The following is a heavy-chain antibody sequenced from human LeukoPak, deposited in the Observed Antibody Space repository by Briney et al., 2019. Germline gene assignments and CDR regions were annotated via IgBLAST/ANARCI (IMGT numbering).Heavy chain of an antibody. V-gene: IGHV1-18*04. CDR3: ARVVITFGGVSVGLDY. D-gene: IGHD3-16*02. CDR1: GYTFTGYY. CDR2: ISAYNGNT. J-gene: IGHJ4*02. Sequence: GASVKVSCKASGYTFTGYYMHWVRQAPGQGLEWMGWISAYNGNTNYAQKLQGRVTMTTDTSTSTAYMELRSLRSDDTAVYYCARVVITFGGVSVGLDYWGQGTLVTVSS.